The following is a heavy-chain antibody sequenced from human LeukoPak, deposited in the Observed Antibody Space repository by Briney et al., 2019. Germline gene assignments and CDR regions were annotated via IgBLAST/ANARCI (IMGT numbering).Heavy chain of an antibody. Sequence: SETLSPTCAVYGGSFSGYYWSWIRQPPGKGLEWIGEINHSGSTNYNPSLKSRVTISVDTSKNQFSLKLSSVTAADTAAYYCARGRNDFDWLLLGGSAIDYWGQGTLVTVSS. D-gene: IGHD3-9*01. CDR2: INHSGST. CDR3: ARGRNDFDWLLLGGSAIDY. V-gene: IGHV4-34*01. J-gene: IGHJ4*02. CDR1: GGSFSGYY.